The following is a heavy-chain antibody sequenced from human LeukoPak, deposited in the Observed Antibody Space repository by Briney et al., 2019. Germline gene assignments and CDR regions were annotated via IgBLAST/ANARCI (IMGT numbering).Heavy chain of an antibody. Sequence: HGESLKISCKGSGYSFTSYRIGWVRQMPGKGLEWMGIIYPGDSDTRYSPSFQGQVTISADKSISTAYLQWSSLKASDTAMYYCARHARYSSSWYWFDPWGQGTLVTVSS. CDR2: IYPGDSDT. V-gene: IGHV5-51*01. D-gene: IGHD6-13*01. CDR1: GYSFTSYR. CDR3: ARHARYSSSWYWFDP. J-gene: IGHJ5*02.